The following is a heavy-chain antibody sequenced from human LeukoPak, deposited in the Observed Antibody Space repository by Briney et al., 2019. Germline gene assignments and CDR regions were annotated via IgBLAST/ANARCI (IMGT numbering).Heavy chain of an antibody. Sequence: PGGSLRLSCAASAFSFSSYAMSWVRQPPGEGLEWVSAITGSGGSTYYAYSVKGRFTISRDNSKHTLYLQMNSLRAEDTAVYYCAKVPWVVPAGYNNWGQGTLVTVSS. CDR3: AKVPWVVPAGYNN. CDR2: ITGSGGST. D-gene: IGHD2-2*01. V-gene: IGHV3-23*01. J-gene: IGHJ4*02. CDR1: AFSFSSYA.